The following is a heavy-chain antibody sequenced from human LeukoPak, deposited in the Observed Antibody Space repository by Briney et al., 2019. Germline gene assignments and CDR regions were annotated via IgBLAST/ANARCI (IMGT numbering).Heavy chain of an antibody. CDR1: GFTFSSYW. V-gene: IGHV3-7*01. CDR3: VKRATGSTKSVDY. J-gene: IGHJ4*02. D-gene: IGHD1-7*01. Sequence: SGGSLRLSCAASGFTFSSYWMTWVRQAPGKGLEWVANIEQDGSEQYYVDSVKGRFTISRDNAKNSLYLQMNSLRAEDTAVYYCVKRATGSTKSVDYWGQGTLVTVSS. CDR2: IEQDGSEQ.